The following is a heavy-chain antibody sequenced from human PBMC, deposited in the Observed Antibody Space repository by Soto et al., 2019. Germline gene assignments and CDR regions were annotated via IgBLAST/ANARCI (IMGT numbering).Heavy chain of an antibody. CDR1: GDSISGFY. CDR3: VRDGTKTLRDWFDP. V-gene: IGHV4-4*07. J-gene: IGHJ5*02. Sequence: SETLSLTCTVSGDSISGFYWRWIPKSAGKGLERIGRIYATGTTDYNPSLKSRVMMSVDTSKKQFSLKVRCGTAGDMAVYYCVRDGTKTLRDWFDPWGQGISATVSS. CDR2: IYATGTT. D-gene: IGHD1-1*01.